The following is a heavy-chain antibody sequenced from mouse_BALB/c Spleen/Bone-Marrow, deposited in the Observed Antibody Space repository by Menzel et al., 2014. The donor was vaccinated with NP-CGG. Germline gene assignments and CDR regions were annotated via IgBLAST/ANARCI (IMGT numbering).Heavy chain of an antibody. V-gene: IGHV1S82*01. CDR3: AREKVYYGISWFAY. J-gene: IGHJ3*01. CDR1: GYSFTTYW. CDR2: IHPSDSET. D-gene: IGHD2-1*01. Sequence: QVQLQQSGTEVVRPGASVKLSCKASGYSFTTYWMNWVKQRPGQGLEWIGMIHPSDSETRLNQKFKDKATLTVDKSSSTAYMQLNSPTSGGSAVYYCAREKVYYGISWFAYWGQGTLVTVSA.